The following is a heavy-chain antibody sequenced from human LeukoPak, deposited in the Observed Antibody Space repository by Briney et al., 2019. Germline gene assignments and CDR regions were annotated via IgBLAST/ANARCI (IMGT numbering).Heavy chain of an antibody. CDR2: INHSGST. CDR1: GGSFSGYY. D-gene: IGHD3-22*01. CDR3: ASVGYYDSSGYYEDALDI. Sequence: SETLSLTCAVYGGSFSGYYWSWIRQPPGKGLEWIGEINHSGSTNYNPSLKSRVTISVDTSKNQFSLQLSSVTDADTAVYYCASVGYYDSSGYYEDALDIWGQGTMVTVSS. V-gene: IGHV4-34*01. J-gene: IGHJ3*02.